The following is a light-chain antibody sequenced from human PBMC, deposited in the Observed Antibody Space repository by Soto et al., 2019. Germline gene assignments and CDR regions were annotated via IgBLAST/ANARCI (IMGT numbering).Light chain of an antibody. J-gene: IGLJ1*01. CDR3: CSYAGSSTSLYV. V-gene: IGLV2-23*02. CDR2: EVS. CDR1: SSDVGSYNL. Sequence: QSALTQPASVSGSPGQSITISCTGTSSDVGSYNLVSWYQQHPGKAPKLMIYEVSKRPSGVSNRFSGSKSGNTASLTISGLQAEDGVDFSCCSYAGSSTSLYVFGTGTRVPVL.